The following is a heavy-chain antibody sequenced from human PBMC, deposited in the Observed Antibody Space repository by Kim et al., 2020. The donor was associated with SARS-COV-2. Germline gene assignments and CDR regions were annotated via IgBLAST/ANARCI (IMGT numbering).Heavy chain of an antibody. CDR3: ARGVSSAWTLRAWFDP. D-gene: IGHD6-19*01. V-gene: IGHV4-4*02. J-gene: IGHJ5*02. CDR2: IDHSGST. CDR1: GGSISSSSW. Sequence: SGTLSLTCAVSGGSISSSSWWSWVRQPPGKGLEWIGEIDHSGSTNYNASLKSRVTISVDKSKNQFSLKLRSVTAADTAVYYCARGVSSAWTLRAWFDPWGQGTLVTVSS.